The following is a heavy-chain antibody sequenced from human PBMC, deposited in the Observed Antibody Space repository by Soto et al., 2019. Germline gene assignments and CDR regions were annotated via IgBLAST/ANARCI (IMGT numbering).Heavy chain of an antibody. V-gene: IGHV1-18*01. D-gene: IGHD5-12*01. CDR2: ISAYNGNT. CDR1: GYTFASYA. J-gene: IGHJ5*02. Sequence: QVPLVQSGAEVKKPGASVKVSCKASGYTFASYAISWVRQAPGQGLEWMRWISAYNGNTNYAQKLQGRVTMTTDTSTSTAYMELRSLRSDDTAVYYCTRSKGRFPSATLNWFDPWGQGTMVTVSS. CDR3: TRSKGRFPSATLNWFDP.